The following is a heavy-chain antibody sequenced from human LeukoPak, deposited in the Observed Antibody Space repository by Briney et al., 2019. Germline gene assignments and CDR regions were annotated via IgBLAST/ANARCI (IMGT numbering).Heavy chain of an antibody. Sequence: QPGGSRRLAGVASGVAIRNSLRSWVRQAPGKGLEGLANIHTDGSVQNYVDSVKGRFTISRDNAKNSLYLQINHLRAEHTGVYYCASTFPYCTDDHCALGGQGTLVTVPS. CDR3: ASTFPYCTDDHCAL. J-gene: IGHJ1*01. CDR2: IHTDGSVQ. V-gene: IGHV3-7*01. CDR1: GVAIRNSL. D-gene: IGHD2-8*01.